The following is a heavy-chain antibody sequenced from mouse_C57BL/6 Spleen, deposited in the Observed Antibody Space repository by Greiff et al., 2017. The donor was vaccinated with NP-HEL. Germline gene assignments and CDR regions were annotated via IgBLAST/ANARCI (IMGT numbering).Heavy chain of an antibody. CDR2: INPGSGGT. CDR1: GYAFTNYL. Sequence: VQLQQSGAELVRSGTSVKVSCKASGYAFTNYLIEWVKQRPGQGLEWIGVINPGSGGTNYNEKFKGKATLTADTSSSTAYMQLSSLTSEDSAVYFCAKTYGSSYRYFDVWGTGTTVTVSS. D-gene: IGHD1-1*01. CDR3: AKTYGSSYRYFDV. J-gene: IGHJ1*03. V-gene: IGHV1-54*01.